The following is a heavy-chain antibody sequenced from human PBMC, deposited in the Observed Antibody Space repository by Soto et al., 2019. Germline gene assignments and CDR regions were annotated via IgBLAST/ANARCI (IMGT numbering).Heavy chain of an antibody. Sequence: SETLSLTCTVSGGSISSYYWSWIRQPPGKGLEWIGYIYYSGSTNYNPSLKSRVTISVDTSKNQFSLKLSSVTAADTAMYYGARDHVRTQPMIVVVDHAFDIWGQGTMVTVSS. J-gene: IGHJ3*02. CDR1: GGSISSYY. CDR2: IYYSGST. V-gene: IGHV4-59*01. D-gene: IGHD3-22*01. CDR3: ARDHVRTQPMIVVVDHAFDI.